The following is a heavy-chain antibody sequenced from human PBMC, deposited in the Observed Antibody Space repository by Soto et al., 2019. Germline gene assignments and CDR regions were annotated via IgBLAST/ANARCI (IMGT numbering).Heavy chain of an antibody. Sequence: GASVKVSCKVSGYTLTELSMHWVRQAPGKGLEWMGGFDPEDGETIYAQKFQGRVTMTEDTSTDTAYMELSSLRSEDTAVYYCATDGGYSSSWRYNWFDPWGQGTLVTISS. V-gene: IGHV1-24*01. CDR1: GYTLTELS. J-gene: IGHJ5*02. CDR2: FDPEDGET. D-gene: IGHD6-6*01. CDR3: ATDGGYSSSWRYNWFDP.